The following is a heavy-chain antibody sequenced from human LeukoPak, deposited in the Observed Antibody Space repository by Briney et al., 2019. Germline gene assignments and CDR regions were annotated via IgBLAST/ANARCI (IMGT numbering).Heavy chain of an antibody. V-gene: IGHV1-69*05. D-gene: IGHD2-2*01. Sequence: SVKVSCKASGGTFSINAITWVRQAPGQGLEWMGGIIPMSETPKYTQKFQGRVTIATDESTNTTYMELSSLRSEDTAVYYCARDKNSGECVSNSCYGVWPLDIWGQGTMVTVSS. CDR3: ARDKNSGECVSNSCYGVWPLDI. CDR2: IIPMSETP. J-gene: IGHJ3*02. CDR1: GGTFSINA.